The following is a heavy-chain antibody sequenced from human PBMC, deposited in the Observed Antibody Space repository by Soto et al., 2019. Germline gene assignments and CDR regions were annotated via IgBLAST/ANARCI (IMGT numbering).Heavy chain of an antibody. Sequence: QVQLVQSGAEVKKPGASVKVSCKASGYTFTSYFISWVRQAPGQGLEWMGWISAYNGNTNYVQKLQGRVTMTTDTSTSTANMELRSLRSGGTAVYYCARDLPPSDYWGQGTLVTVSP. CDR1: GYTFTSYF. J-gene: IGHJ4*02. CDR3: ARDLPPSDY. CDR2: ISAYNGNT. V-gene: IGHV1-18*01.